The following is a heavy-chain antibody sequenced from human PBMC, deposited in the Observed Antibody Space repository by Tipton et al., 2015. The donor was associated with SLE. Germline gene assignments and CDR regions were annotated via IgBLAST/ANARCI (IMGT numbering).Heavy chain of an antibody. J-gene: IGHJ3*02. D-gene: IGHD1-26*01. CDR2: ISSYNGNT. CDR1: GYTFTSYG. Sequence: QLVQSGAEVKKPGASVKVSCKASGYTFTSYGISWVRQAPGQGLEWMAWISSYNGNTNYEQKLQGRVTMTTDTSTSTAYMELRSLRSDDTAMYYCATDWVGPTRYAFDIWGQGTMVTVSS. CDR3: ATDWVGPTRYAFDI. V-gene: IGHV1-18*04.